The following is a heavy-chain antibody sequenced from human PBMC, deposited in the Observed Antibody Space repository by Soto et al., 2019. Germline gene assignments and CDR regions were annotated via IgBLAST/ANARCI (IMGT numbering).Heavy chain of an antibody. Sequence: LSHTCTVSGGSISSYYWSWIRQPPGKGLEWIGYIYYSGSTNYNPSLKSRVTISVDTSKNQFSLKLSSVTAADTAVYYCAGTSSRKVDYWGQGTLVTVSS. V-gene: IGHV4-59*01. CDR2: IYYSGST. CDR1: GGSISSYY. J-gene: IGHJ4*02. CDR3: AGTSSRKVDY. D-gene: IGHD6-13*01.